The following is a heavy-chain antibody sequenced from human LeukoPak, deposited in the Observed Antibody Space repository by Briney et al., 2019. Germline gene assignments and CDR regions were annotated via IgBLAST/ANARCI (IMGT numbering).Heavy chain of an antibody. V-gene: IGHV4-59*01. CDR1: GGSISSYY. D-gene: IGHD3-10*01. CDR2: IYYSGST. CDR3: ARLNYYGSGSYYNELDY. J-gene: IGHJ4*02. Sequence: PSETLSLTCTVSGGSISSYYWSWIRQPPGKGLEWIGYIYYSGSTNYNPSLKSRVTISVDTSKNQFSLKLSSVTAADTAVYYCARLNYYGSGSYYNELDYWGQGTLVTVSS.